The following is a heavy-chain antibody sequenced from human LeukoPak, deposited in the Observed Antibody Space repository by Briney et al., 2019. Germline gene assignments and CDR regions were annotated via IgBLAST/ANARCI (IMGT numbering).Heavy chain of an antibody. D-gene: IGHD3-9*01. J-gene: IGHJ5*02. V-gene: IGHV1-3*03. CDR3: ARDKGARAGRYFDWSPSGWFDP. CDR2: INAGNGNT. Sequence: GASVKVSCKASGYAFTSYAMHWVRQAPGQRLEWMGWINAGNGNTKYSQEFQGRVTITRDTSASTAYMELSSLRSEDMAVYYCARDKGARAGRYFDWSPSGWFDPWGQGTLVTVSS. CDR1: GYAFTSYA.